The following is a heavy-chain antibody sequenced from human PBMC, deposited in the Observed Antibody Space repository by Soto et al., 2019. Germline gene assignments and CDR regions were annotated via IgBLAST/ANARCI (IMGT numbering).Heavy chain of an antibody. CDR2: ISGSGGST. CDR1: GFTFSRYA. CDR3: PNDSISSDGGYCLYYFHX. Sequence: WGSLRVSCAASGFTFSRYAVSWVRQAPGKGLEGVSAISGSGGSTYFRDTVRGRFTISRDNAKNTLYLQMDSLIAEDTAVYYCPNDSISSDGGYCLYYFHXWGQGTLFTVSX. V-gene: IGHV3-23*01. J-gene: IGHJ4*02. D-gene: IGHD2-21*01.